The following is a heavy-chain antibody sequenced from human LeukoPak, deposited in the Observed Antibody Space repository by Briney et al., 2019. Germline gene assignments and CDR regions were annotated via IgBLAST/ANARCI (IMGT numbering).Heavy chain of an antibody. Sequence: SETLSLTCTVSGASISSRSFYWGWIRQPPGKGLEWIGTIFYSGSTYYNPSLRSRVTMSVDTSKNQFSLRLSSVTAADTAVYYCARQGYISGQGFRNNWCDAWGQSSVVTVSS. V-gene: IGHV4-39*01. J-gene: IGHJ5*02. D-gene: IGHD6-19*01. CDR1: GASISSRSFY. CDR2: IFYSGST. CDR3: ARQGYISGQGFRNNWCDA.